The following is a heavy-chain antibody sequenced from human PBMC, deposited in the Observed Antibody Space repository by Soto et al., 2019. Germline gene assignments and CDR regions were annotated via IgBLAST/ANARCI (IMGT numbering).Heavy chain of an antibody. D-gene: IGHD2-15*01. J-gene: IGHJ4*02. CDR1: GGSISSYY. CDR3: ARSYCSGDNCRIGTGVNDY. V-gene: IGHV4-4*07. Sequence: KSSETLSLTCTVSGGSISSYYWSWIRQPAGKGLEWIGRIYTSGSTNYNPSLKSRVTMSVDTSKNQFSLRLSSVTAADTAVYYCARSYCSGDNCRIGTGVNDYWGRGTLVTVSS. CDR2: IYTSGST.